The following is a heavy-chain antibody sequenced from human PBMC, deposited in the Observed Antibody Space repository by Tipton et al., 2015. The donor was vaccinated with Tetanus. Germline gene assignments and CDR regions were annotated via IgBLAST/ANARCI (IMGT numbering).Heavy chain of an antibody. CDR2: IYYSGST. V-gene: IGHV4-59*01. Sequence: TLSLTCTVSGGSISSYYWSWIRQPPGKGLEWIGYIYYSGSTNYNPSLKSRVTISVDTSKNQISLNLTSVTAADTAVYFCARRSYCTSTRCFDAFDLWGPGTRVTVSS. D-gene: IGHD2-8*01. CDR3: ARRSYCTSTRCFDAFDL. CDR1: GGSISSYY. J-gene: IGHJ3*01.